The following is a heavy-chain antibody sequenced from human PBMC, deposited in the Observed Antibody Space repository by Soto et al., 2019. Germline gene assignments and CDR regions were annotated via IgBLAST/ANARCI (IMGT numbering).Heavy chain of an antibody. D-gene: IGHD1-26*01. CDR1: GFSFSSNG. Sequence: GRSMRRSCAASGFSFSSNGMQWVRQAPAQGMEWVAVIWYDGSNKYYADSVKGRFTISRDNSKNTLYLQMNSLRAEDKAVYYCARSSGSYYPTNPDDYWGQGTRVIVAS. CDR2: IWYDGSNK. J-gene: IGHJ4*02. CDR3: ARSSGSYYPTNPDDY. V-gene: IGHV3-33*01.